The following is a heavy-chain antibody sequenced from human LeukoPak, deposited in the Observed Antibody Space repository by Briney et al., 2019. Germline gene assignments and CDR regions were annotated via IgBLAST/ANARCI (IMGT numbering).Heavy chain of an antibody. V-gene: IGHV3-30*03. CDR2: LSFDGSNE. J-gene: IGHJ6*02. D-gene: IGHD3-16*02. CDR3: AGEEHDYVWGSYRYYYYGIDV. Sequence: GGSLRLSCAASGFTFSSYGMHWVRQSPGRGLEWVSFLSFDGSNEFYADSLKGRITISRDNSKDTLYLQMDRLRAEDTALYYCAGEEHDYVWGSYRYYYYGIDVWGQGTTVTVSS. CDR1: GFTFSSYG.